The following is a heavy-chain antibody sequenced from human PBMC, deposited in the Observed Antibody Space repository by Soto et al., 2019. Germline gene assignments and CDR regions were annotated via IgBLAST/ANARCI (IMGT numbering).Heavy chain of an antibody. CDR3: AKDGLSTAARP. J-gene: IGHJ4*02. CDR1: GFTFSTYA. V-gene: IGHV3-23*01. CDR2: ISQGGGTA. D-gene: IGHD6-6*01. Sequence: GGSLRLSCAASGFTFSTYAMTWVRQAPRQGLEWVSAISQGGGTANYADSVKGRFTISRDDSANTLYLQMNGLRPEDTAVYYCAKDGLSTAARPGGQGTLVTVSS.